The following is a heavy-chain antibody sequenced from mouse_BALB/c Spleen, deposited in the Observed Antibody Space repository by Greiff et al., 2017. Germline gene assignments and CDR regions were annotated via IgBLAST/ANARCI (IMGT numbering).Heavy chain of an antibody. D-gene: IGHD2-2*01. Sequence: VQLQESGAELVRPGTSVKVSCKASGYAFTNYLIEWVKQRPGQGLEWIGVINPGSGGTNYNEKFKGKATLTADKSSSTAYMQLSSLTSDDSAVYFCARSSGYYYAMDYWGQGTSVTVSS. CDR1: GYAFTNYL. CDR3: ARSSGYYYAMDY. V-gene: IGHV1-54*01. J-gene: IGHJ4*01. CDR2: INPGSGGT.